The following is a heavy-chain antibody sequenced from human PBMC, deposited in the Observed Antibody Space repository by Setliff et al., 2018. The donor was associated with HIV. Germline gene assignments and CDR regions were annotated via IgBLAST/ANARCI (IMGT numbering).Heavy chain of an antibody. CDR2: ISSSSTI. J-gene: IGHJ4*02. CDR1: GFTFSSYS. Sequence: GESLKISCAASGFTFSSYSMNWVRQAPGKGLEWVSYISSSSTIYYADSVKGRFTISRDNAKNSLYLQMNSLRAEDTAVYYCAFRIQLWYWGQGIQVTVSS. D-gene: IGHD5-18*01. V-gene: IGHV3-48*01. CDR3: AFRIQLWY.